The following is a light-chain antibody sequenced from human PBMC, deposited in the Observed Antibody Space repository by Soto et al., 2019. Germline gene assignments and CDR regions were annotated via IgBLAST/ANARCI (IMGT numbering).Light chain of an antibody. CDR3: QVWDSSSDLVV. CDR2: DDS. V-gene: IGLV3-21*02. Sequence: SYELTQPPSVSVAPGQTARITFGGNNIGSKSVHWYQQKPGQAPVLVVYDDSDRPSGIPERFSGSNSGNTATLTISRVEAGDEADYYCQVWDSSSDLVVFGGGTQLTVL. CDR1: NIGSKS. J-gene: IGLJ2*01.